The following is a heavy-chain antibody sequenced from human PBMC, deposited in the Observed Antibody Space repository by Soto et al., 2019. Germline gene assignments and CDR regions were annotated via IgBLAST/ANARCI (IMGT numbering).Heavy chain of an antibody. CDR2: ISTDKGKT. V-gene: IGHV1-18*01. CDR1: GYTFTSFG. J-gene: IGHJ4*02. CDR3: ATRSPAFDY. Sequence: GPGVKKPGASVKVSCKTSGYTFTSFGISWVRQAPGQGLEWMGWISTDKGKTNYAQQFQGRVTMTTDTSTSTAYMELRSLRSDDTAVYYCATRSPAFDYWGQGTRVTVSS.